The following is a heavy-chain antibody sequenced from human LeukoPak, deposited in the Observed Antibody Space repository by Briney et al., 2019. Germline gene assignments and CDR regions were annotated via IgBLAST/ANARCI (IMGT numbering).Heavy chain of an antibody. CDR3: AKDSSLSIAVAGDHDY. D-gene: IGHD6-19*01. J-gene: IGHJ4*02. Sequence: SVKVSCKASGGTFSSYAISWVRQAPGQGLEWMGGIIPIFGTANYAQKFQGRVTITADESTSTAYMELSSLRAEDTAVYYCAKDSSLSIAVAGDHDYWGQGTLVTVSS. CDR1: GGTFSSYA. CDR2: IIPIFGTA. V-gene: IGHV1-69*13.